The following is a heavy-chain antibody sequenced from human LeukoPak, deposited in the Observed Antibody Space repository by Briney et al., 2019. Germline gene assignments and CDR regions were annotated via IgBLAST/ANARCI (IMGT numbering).Heavy chain of an antibody. V-gene: IGHV3-21*04. J-gene: IGHJ5*02. CDR2: ITSSSAYI. CDR3: ARDQGVQSPFDP. D-gene: IGHD3-16*01. Sequence: GGSLRLSCAASGFTFSNYAINWVRQAPGKGLEWVSSITSSSAYIYYADSVQGRFSISRDDAKNSLYLQMNSLRAEDTAVYYCARDQGVQSPFDPWGQGTLVTVSS. CDR1: GFTFSNYA.